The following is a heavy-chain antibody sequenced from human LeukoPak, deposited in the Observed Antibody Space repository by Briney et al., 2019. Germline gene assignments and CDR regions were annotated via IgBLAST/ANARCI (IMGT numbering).Heavy chain of an antibody. V-gene: IGHV4-59*08. Sequence: SETLSLTCTVSGGSISSYYWSWIRQPPGKGLEWIGYIYYSGSTNYNPSLKSRVTISVDTSKNQFSLKLSSVTAADTAAYYCARHVVPAAIPAFDIWGQGTMVTVSS. J-gene: IGHJ3*02. CDR2: IYYSGST. D-gene: IGHD2-2*01. CDR3: ARHVVPAAIPAFDI. CDR1: GGSISSYY.